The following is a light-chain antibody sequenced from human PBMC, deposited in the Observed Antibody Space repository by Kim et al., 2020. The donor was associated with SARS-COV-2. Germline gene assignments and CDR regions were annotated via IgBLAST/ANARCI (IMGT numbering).Light chain of an antibody. Sequence: FPRERATLSCRASQSVSISDLAWYQQKPGQAPRLLIYCASSRATGIPDRFSGSGSGTDLTLIISRLEPEDFAVYYCQQYGSSPRTFGQGTKVDIK. CDR2: CAS. J-gene: IGKJ1*01. CDR3: QQYGSSPRT. V-gene: IGKV3-20*01. CDR1: QSVSISD.